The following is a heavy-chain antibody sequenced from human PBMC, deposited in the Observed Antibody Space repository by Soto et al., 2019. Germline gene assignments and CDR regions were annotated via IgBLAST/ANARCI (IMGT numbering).Heavy chain of an antibody. CDR1: GYTFTSYD. D-gene: IGHD5-12*01. CDR2: MNPNSGNT. V-gene: IGHV1-8*01. J-gene: IGHJ4*02. Sequence: QVQLVQSGAEVKKPGASVKVSCKASGYTFTSYDINWVRQATGQGLEWMGWMNPNSGNTGYAQKFQGRVTMTRNTSISTAYMEMSSLRSEDTAVYYCARVGTIWWLRSTIGFDYWGQGTLVTVSS. CDR3: ARVGTIWWLRSTIGFDY.